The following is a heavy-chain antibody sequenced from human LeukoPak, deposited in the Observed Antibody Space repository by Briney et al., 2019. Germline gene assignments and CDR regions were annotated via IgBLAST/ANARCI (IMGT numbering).Heavy chain of an antibody. CDR3: AHMEAV. CDR1: GGSFSGYY. CDR2: INHSGST. Sequence: SETLSLTCAVYGGSFSGYYWSWIRQPPGKGLEWIGEINHSGSTNYNPSLKSRVTISVDTSKNQFSLQLRSVSPDDTAVYYCAHMEAVWGQGTLVTVSS. V-gene: IGHV4-34*01. D-gene: IGHD1-1*01. J-gene: IGHJ4*02.